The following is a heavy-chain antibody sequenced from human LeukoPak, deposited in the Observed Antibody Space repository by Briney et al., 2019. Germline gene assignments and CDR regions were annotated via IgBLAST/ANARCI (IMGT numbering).Heavy chain of an antibody. CDR2: MNPNSGNT. Sequence: ASVKVSCKASGYTFTSYDLNWVRQATGQGLEWIGWMNPNSGNTGYAQKFQGRVALTRSTSISTAYMELRSLTSEDTAVYYCARDYGGNSGWFDPWGQGTLVTVSS. CDR1: GYTFTSYD. CDR3: ARDYGGNSGWFDP. V-gene: IGHV1-8*01. J-gene: IGHJ5*02. D-gene: IGHD4-23*01.